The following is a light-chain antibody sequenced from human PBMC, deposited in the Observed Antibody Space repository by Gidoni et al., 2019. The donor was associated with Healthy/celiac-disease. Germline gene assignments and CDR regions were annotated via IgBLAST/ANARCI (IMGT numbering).Light chain of an antibody. CDR2: WAS. CDR3: QQYYSTPLT. CDR1: QIVLYSSNNKNY. Sequence: DIVMTQSPDYLAVSLGERATINCKSSQIVLYSSNNKNYLPWYQQKPGQPPKLLIYWASTRESGVPDRFIGSGSGTDFTLTISCLQAEDVSVYYCQQYYSTPLTFGGGTKVEIK. V-gene: IGKV4-1*01. J-gene: IGKJ4*01.